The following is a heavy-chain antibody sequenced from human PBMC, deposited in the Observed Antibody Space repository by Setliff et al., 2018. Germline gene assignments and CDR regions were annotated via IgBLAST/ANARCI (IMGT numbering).Heavy chain of an antibody. CDR1: GFTFSTYR. Sequence: PGGSLRLSCAASGFTFSTYRMHWVRQAPGKGLEWVAVIWDDGAKKYHADSVKGRFTISRDNSKNTLYLQMNSLRPEDTAVYYCARTCSGSGCYAGLESWGQGTPVTVSS. D-gene: IGHD2-15*01. J-gene: IGHJ4*02. CDR2: IWDDGAKK. V-gene: IGHV3-33*08. CDR3: ARTCSGSGCYAGLES.